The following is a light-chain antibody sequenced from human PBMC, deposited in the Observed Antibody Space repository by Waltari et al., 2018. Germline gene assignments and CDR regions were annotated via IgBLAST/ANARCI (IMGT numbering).Light chain of an antibody. CDR2: EVS. J-gene: IGLJ2*01. Sequence: QSALTQPASVSGSPGLSITISCTGSSSDVGGYDYVSWYQQHPGKAPKLLIYEVSFRPSGIANRFSGSKSGNTASLTISGLQAEDEADYYCISHTSSSTLALFGGGTKLTVL. V-gene: IGLV2-14*01. CDR3: ISHTSSSTLAL. CDR1: SSDVGGYDY.